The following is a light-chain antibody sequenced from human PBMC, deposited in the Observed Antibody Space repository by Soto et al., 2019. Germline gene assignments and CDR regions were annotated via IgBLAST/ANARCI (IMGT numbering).Light chain of an antibody. Sequence: QSVLTQPPSVSGAPGQRVTISCTGSSSNIGAGYDVHWYQQLPGTAPKLLIYGNSNRPSGVPDRFSGSKSGTSASLAITGLQAEDEADYYCQSYDISLSEGVFGGGTKLTVL. V-gene: IGLV1-40*01. CDR2: GNS. J-gene: IGLJ2*01. CDR3: QSYDISLSEGV. CDR1: SSNIGAGYD.